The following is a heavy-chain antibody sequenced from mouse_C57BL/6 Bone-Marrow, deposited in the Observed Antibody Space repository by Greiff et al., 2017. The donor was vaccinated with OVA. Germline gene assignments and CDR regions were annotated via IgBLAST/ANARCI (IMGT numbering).Heavy chain of an antibody. CDR3: TRYRALTVRHYAMDY. V-gene: IGHV1-5*01. J-gene: IGHJ4*01. CDR2: IYPGNSDT. D-gene: IGHD2-14*01. Sequence: EVQLQQSGTVLARPGASVKMSCKTSGYTFTSYWMHWVKQRPGQGLEWIGAIYPGNSDTSYNQKFKGKSKLTAVTAASTASMELSSLTNEDSAVYYCTRYRALTVRHYAMDYWGQGTSVTVSS. CDR1: GYTFTSYW.